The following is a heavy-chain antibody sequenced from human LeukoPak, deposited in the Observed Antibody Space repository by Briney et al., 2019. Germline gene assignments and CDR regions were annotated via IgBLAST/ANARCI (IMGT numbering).Heavy chain of an antibody. CDR2: IYYSGST. CDR3: ARGVPHYYYYYMDV. J-gene: IGHJ6*03. D-gene: IGHD3-10*01. Sequence: SETLSLTCTVSGGSISSNSYYWGWIRQPPGRGLEWIGSIYYSGSTYYNPSLKSRVTISVDTSKNQFSLKLSSVTAADTAVYYCARGVPHYYYYYMDVWGKGTTVTVSS. CDR1: GGSISSNSYY. V-gene: IGHV4-39*07.